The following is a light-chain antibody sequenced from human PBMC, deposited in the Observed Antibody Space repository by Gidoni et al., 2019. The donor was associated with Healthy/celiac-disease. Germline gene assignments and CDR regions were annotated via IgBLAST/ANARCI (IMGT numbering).Light chain of an antibody. J-gene: IGKJ4*01. Sequence: EIVLTQSPATLSLSPGERATLSCRASQRVSSYLAWYQQKPGQAPRILIYDASHRATGIPARFSGSGSWTDFTLTISSLEPEDFAVYYCQQRSNWPRLTFGGGTKVEIK. CDR2: DAS. CDR1: QRVSSY. V-gene: IGKV3-11*01. CDR3: QQRSNWPRLT.